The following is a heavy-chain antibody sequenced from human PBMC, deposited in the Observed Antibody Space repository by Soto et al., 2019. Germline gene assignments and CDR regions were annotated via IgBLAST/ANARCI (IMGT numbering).Heavy chain of an antibody. Sequence: GGSLRLSCAASGFTFSSYSMNWVRQAPGKGLEWVSSISSSSSYIYYADSVKGRFTISRDNAKNSLYLQMNSLRAEDTAVYYCSMENCSFGSCDPIPYFNYGMGVWGQGTTVTVSS. CDR2: ISSSSSYI. CDR1: GFTFSSYS. CDR3: SMENCSFGSCDPIPYFNYGMGV. V-gene: IGHV3-21*01. J-gene: IGHJ6*02. D-gene: IGHD2-15*01.